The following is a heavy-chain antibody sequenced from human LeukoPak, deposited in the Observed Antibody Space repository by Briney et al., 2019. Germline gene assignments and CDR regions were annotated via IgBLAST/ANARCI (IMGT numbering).Heavy chain of an antibody. J-gene: IGHJ4*02. V-gene: IGHV6-1*01. D-gene: IGHD3-3*01. CDR1: GGSVSSNSAA. CDR3: AREGITIFGVVIVRRFDY. Sequence: SQTLSLTCAISGGSVSSNSAAWNWIRQSPSRGLEWLGRTCYRSKWYNDYAVSVKSRVTINPDTSKNQFSLQLNSVTPEDTAVYYCAREGITIFGVVIVRRFDYWGQGTLVTVSS. CDR2: TCYRSKWYN.